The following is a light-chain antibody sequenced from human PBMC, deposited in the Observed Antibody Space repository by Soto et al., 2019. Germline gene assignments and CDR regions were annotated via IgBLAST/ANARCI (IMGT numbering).Light chain of an antibody. J-gene: IGLJ3*02. Sequence: QSVLTQSPSASASLGASVKLTCTLSSGHNTYAIAWHQQQPEKGPRYLMKLNSDGSHSKGDGIPDRFSGSSSGAERYLTIPGLQSEDEADYYCQTWGTGSWVFGGGTKLTVL. V-gene: IGLV4-69*01. CDR1: SGHNTYA. CDR2: LNSDGSH. CDR3: QTWGTGSWV.